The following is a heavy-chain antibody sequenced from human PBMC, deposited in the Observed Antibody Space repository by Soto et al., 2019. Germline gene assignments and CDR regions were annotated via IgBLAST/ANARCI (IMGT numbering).Heavy chain of an antibody. J-gene: IGHJ5*02. CDR3: AKDSGSKSSSFSP. D-gene: IGHD6-13*01. Sequence: GGSLRLSCAASGFTFSSYGMHWVRQAPGKGLEWVAVISYDGSNKYYADSVKGRFTISRDNSKNTLYLQMNSLRAEDTAVYYCAKDSGSKSSSFSPWGQGTLVTVSS. V-gene: IGHV3-30*18. CDR1: GFTFSSYG. CDR2: ISYDGSNK.